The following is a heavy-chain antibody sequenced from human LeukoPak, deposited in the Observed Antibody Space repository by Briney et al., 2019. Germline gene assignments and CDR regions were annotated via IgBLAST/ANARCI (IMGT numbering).Heavy chain of an antibody. V-gene: IGHV4-61*02. CDR2: IYTSGST. J-gene: IGHJ4*02. CDR1: GYSISSGYY. Sequence: SETLSLTCTVSGYSISSGYYWSWIRQPAGKGLEWIGRIYTSGSTTYNPSLKSRVTISVDTSKNQFSLKLSSVTAADTAVYYCARDESSIAARRPFDYWGQGTLVTVSS. CDR3: ARDESSIAARRPFDY. D-gene: IGHD6-6*01.